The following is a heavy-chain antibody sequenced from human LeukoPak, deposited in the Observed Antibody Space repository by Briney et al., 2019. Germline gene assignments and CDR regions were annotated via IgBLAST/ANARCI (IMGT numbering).Heavy chain of an antibody. CDR2: IYYSGST. D-gene: IGHD2-21*02. Sequence: SETLSLTCTVSGGSISSYYWSWIRQPPGKGLEWIGYIYYSGSTNYNPSLKSRVTISVDTSKNQFSLKLSSVTAADTAVYYCAGPSDPLDYYYCGMDVWGQGTTVTVSS. J-gene: IGHJ6*02. CDR1: GGSISSYY. V-gene: IGHV4-59*08. CDR3: AGPSDPLDYYYCGMDV.